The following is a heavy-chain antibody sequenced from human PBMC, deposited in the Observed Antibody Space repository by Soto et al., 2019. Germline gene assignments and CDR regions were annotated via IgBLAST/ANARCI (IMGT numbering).Heavy chain of an antibody. CDR3: ARGRGSTGYLGREHYFDY. Sequence: EVQVVESGGDLDQPGGSLRLSCAASGFSVPDNYMNWVRQAPGKGLEWVSIIDIGGNTYYADSVKDRFTISRDNSRNTLYLHMDSLRAEDTAVYYCARGRGSTGYLGREHYFDYWGQGTLVTVSP. CDR2: IDIGGNT. CDR1: GFSVPDNY. V-gene: IGHV3-66*01. J-gene: IGHJ4*02. D-gene: IGHD2-2*01.